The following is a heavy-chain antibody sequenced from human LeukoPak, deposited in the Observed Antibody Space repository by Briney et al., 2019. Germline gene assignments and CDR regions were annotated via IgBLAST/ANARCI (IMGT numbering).Heavy chain of an antibody. D-gene: IGHD3-9*01. CDR1: GYTFSSN. CDR2: ISYDGSKK. Sequence: PGRSLRLSCVVSGYTFSSNHWVRQALGKGLEWVAVISYDGSKKYYADSVKGRFTISRDSSKNTLSLQMNSLRAEDTAVYYCAKEYDRVHDAFDIWGQGTMVTVSS. V-gene: IGHV3-30*18. J-gene: IGHJ3*02. CDR3: AKEYDRVHDAFDI.